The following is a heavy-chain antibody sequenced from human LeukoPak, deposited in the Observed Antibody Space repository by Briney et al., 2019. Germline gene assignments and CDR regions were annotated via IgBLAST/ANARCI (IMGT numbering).Heavy chain of an antibody. Sequence: SETLSLTCTVSYASVSSYYCSWIRQPPGKGLEWIGYIYYSGSTNYNPSLKSRVTISVDTSKNQFSLKLNSVTAADTAVYYCARSRSSSWFLFDYWGQGTLVTVSS. CDR3: ARSRSSSWFLFDY. D-gene: IGHD6-13*01. J-gene: IGHJ4*02. V-gene: IGHV4-59*02. CDR1: YASVSSYY. CDR2: IYYSGST.